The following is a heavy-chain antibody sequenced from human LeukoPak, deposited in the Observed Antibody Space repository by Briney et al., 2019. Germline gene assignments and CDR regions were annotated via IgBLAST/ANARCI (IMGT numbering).Heavy chain of an antibody. CDR2: IKQDGSEK. CDR1: GFTFSSYW. V-gene: IGHV3-7*04. D-gene: IGHD5-18*01. CDR3: ARCGRLWIQLPWV. Sequence: GGSLRLSCAASGFTFSSYWMSWVRQAPGKGPEWVANIKQDGSEKYYVDSVKGRFTISRDNAKNSLYLQMNSLRAEDTAVYYCARCGRLWIQLPWVWGQGTLVTVSS. J-gene: IGHJ4*02.